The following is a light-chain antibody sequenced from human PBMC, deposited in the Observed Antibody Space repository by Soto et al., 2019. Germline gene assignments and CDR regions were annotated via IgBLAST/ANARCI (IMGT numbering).Light chain of an antibody. Sequence: QSVLTQPPSVSGAPGQRVTISCSGSSSNIGRNYVSWYRQLPGTAPKLLIYDNNKRPSGIPDRFSGSKSGTSATLGITGLQTGDEADYFCATWDSSLNGVVFGGGTKLTVL. V-gene: IGLV1-51*01. CDR1: SSNIGRNY. J-gene: IGLJ2*01. CDR3: ATWDSSLNGVV. CDR2: DNN.